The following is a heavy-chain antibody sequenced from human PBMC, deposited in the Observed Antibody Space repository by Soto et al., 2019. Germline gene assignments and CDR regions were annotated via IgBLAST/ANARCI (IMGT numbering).Heavy chain of an antibody. CDR2: IYYSGST. V-gene: IGHV4-59*08. CDR3: ARRRDDYGDSGGFDY. D-gene: IGHD4-17*01. CDR1: GGSISSYY. Sequence: PSETLSLTCTVSGGSISSYYWSWIRQPPGKGLEWIGYIYYSGSTNYNPSLKSRVTISVDTSKNQFSLKLSSVTAADTAVYYCARRRDDYGDSGGFDYWGQGTLVTVSS. J-gene: IGHJ4*02.